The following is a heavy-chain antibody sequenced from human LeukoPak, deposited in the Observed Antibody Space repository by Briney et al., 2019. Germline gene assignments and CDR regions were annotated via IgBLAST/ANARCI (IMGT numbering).Heavy chain of an antibody. D-gene: IGHD3-22*01. CDR1: GYSFTSYW. Sequence: GESLQISCQGSGYSFTSYWIGWVRQMPGEGLEWMGIIYPGDSDTRYSPSFQGQVTISADKSISTAYLQWSSLKASDTAMYYCARHPYYDSSGYYGGHWGQGTLVTVSS. CDR2: IYPGDSDT. J-gene: IGHJ4*02. CDR3: ARHPYYDSSGYYGGH. V-gene: IGHV5-51*01.